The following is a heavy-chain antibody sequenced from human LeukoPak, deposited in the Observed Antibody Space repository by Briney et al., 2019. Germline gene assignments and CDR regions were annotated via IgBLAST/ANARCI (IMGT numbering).Heavy chain of an antibody. CDR2: ISSSSSTI. V-gene: IGHV3-48*01. J-gene: IGHJ4*02. D-gene: IGHD3-10*01. Sequence: SGGSLRLSCAASGFTFSSYAMSWVRQAPGKGLEWVSYISSSSSTIYYADSVKGRFTISRDNAKNSLYLQMNSLRAEDTAVYYCARVTMVRGVITDYWGQGTLVTVSS. CDR3: ARVTMVRGVITDY. CDR1: GFTFSSYA.